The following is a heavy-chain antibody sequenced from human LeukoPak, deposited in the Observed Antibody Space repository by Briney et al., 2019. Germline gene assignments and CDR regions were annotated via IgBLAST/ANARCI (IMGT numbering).Heavy chain of an antibody. Sequence: PGGSLRLSCAASGFTFSSYGMHWVRQAPGKGLEWVAVISYDGSNKYYADSVKGRFTISRDNAKNSVYLQMNSLRAEDMAFYYCAKDRCSSSSCGLDYWGQGTLVTVSS. V-gene: IGHV3-30*18. J-gene: IGHJ4*02. CDR1: GFTFSSYG. CDR2: ISYDGSNK. D-gene: IGHD2-2*01. CDR3: AKDRCSSSSCGLDY.